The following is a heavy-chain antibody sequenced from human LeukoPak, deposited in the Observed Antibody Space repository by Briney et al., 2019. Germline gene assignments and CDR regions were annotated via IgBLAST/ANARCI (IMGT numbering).Heavy chain of an antibody. J-gene: IGHJ3*02. CDR1: GFTFSNYE. CDR2: ISSSGSPI. V-gene: IGHV3-48*03. D-gene: IGHD1-26*01. CDR3: AREEGGAGLYGFDI. Sequence: GGSLRLSCAASGFTFSNYEMNWVRQAPGKGLEWVSYISSSGSPINYADSVKGRFTTSRDNAENSLSLQMNSLRAEDTAVYYCAREEGGAGLYGFDIWGQGTMVTVSS.